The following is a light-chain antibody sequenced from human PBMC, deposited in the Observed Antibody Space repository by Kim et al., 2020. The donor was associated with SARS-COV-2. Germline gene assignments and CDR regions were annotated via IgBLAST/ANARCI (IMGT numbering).Light chain of an antibody. J-gene: IGLJ3*02. Sequence: QSVLTQPPSVSAAPGQKVTISCSGSRSNIGNNPVSWYQQFPGTAPKLITYDNDKRPSGIPDRFSISKSGTSATLGITGLRTGDEADYYCATWDSSLSVGVFGGGTKVTVL. CDR2: DND. CDR1: RSNIGNNP. V-gene: IGLV1-51*01. CDR3: ATWDSSLSVGV.